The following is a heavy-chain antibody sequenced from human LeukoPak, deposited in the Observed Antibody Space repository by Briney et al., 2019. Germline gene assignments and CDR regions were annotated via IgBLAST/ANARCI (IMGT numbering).Heavy chain of an antibody. CDR2: IIPIFDIA. Sequence: SVKVSCKASGGTFSSYAISWVRQAPGQGLEWMGRIIPIFDIANYAQKFQGRVTITADKSTSTAYMELSSLRSEDTAVYYCARGGRVVVPAASIDWFDPWGQGTLVTVSS. CDR1: GGTFSSYA. J-gene: IGHJ5*02. V-gene: IGHV1-69*04. CDR3: ARGGRVVVPAASIDWFDP. D-gene: IGHD2-2*01.